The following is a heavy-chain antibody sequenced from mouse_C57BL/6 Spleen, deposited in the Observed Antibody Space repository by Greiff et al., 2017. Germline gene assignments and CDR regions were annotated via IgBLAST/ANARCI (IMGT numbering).Heavy chain of an antibody. J-gene: IGHJ2*01. V-gene: IGHV1-69*01. CDR2: IDPSDSYT. D-gene: IGHD2-5*01. Sequence: QVQLQQPGAELVMPGASVKLSCKASGYTFTSYWMHWVKQRPGQGLEWIGEIDPSDSYTNYNQKFKGKSTLTVDKSSSTAYMQLSSLTSEDSAVYYCARSYYSNYADYWGQGTTLTVSS. CDR3: ARSYYSNYADY. CDR1: GYTFTSYW.